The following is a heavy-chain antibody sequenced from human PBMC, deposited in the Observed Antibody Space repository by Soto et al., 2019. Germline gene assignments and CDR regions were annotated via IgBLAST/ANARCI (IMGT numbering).Heavy chain of an antibody. CDR1: GYSFTNYW. CDR2: IDPSDSYT. CDR3: ARHYCSGGACYAGADLDY. Sequence: GESLKISCKGFGYSFTNYWISWVRQMPGKGLEWMGRIDPSDSYTNYSPSFQGHVTISADKSISTAYLQWSSLKASDTAMYYCARHYCSGGACYAGADLDYWGQEPWSPSPQ. V-gene: IGHV5-10-1*01. D-gene: IGHD2-15*01. J-gene: IGHJ4*01.